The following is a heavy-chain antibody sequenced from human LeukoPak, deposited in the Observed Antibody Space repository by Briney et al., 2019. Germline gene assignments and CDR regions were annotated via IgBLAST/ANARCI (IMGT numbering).Heavy chain of an antibody. J-gene: IGHJ3*02. CDR3: ARSSLGDAFDI. D-gene: IGHD7-27*01. V-gene: IGHV1-69*05. Sequence: ASVKVSCKASGGTFSSYAISWVRQAPGQGLEWVGRIIPIFGTANYAQKFQGRVTITTDESTSTAYMELSSLRSEDTAVYYCARSSLGDAFDIWGQGTMVTVSS. CDR2: IIPIFGTA. CDR1: GGTFSSYA.